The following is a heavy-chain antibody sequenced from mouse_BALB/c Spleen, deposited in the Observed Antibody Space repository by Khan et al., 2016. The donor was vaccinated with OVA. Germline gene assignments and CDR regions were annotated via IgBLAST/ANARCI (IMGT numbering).Heavy chain of an antibody. CDR1: GYSFTSYW. D-gene: IGHD2-2*01. V-gene: IGHV1-5*01. CDR3: TRSYGSFYFDY. Sequence: EVQLQESGTVPARPGASVKMSCKASGYSFTSYWMHWVTQRPGQGLEWIGAFYPGSSDTRYNQMFKDRAKLTAVTSASTVYMELSSLTNEDSAVYYCTRSYGSFYFDYWGQGTTLTVSS. J-gene: IGHJ2*01. CDR2: FYPGSSDT.